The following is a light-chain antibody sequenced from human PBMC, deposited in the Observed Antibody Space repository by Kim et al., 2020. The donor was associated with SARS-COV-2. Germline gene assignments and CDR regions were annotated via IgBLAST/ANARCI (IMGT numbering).Light chain of an antibody. Sequence: AVGQTVRITCKRDSLRSYYASWYQQKPGQAPVLVIYEKNNRPSGIPDRFSGSSSGNTASLTITGAQAEDEADYYCNSRESGVNHVVFGGGTQLTVL. J-gene: IGLJ3*02. V-gene: IGLV3-19*01. CDR3: NSRESGVNHVV. CDR1: SLRSYY. CDR2: EKN.